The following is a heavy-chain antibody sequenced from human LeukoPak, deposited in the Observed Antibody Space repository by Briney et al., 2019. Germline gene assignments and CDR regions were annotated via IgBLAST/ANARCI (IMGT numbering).Heavy chain of an antibody. J-gene: IGHJ5*02. Sequence: SETLSLTCTVSGGSMSNASYYSGSIRHPPGKGLEWIGRMYYGGCTYYNRSLQSRVTISVRTSKSQFSLKLSSVTAADTAVYYCASQPRHCSGGSCYGGWFDPWGQGTLVTVSS. CDR3: ASQPRHCSGGSCYGGWFDP. CDR2: MYYGGCT. V-gene: IGHV4-39*01. D-gene: IGHD2-15*01. CDR1: GGSMSNASYY.